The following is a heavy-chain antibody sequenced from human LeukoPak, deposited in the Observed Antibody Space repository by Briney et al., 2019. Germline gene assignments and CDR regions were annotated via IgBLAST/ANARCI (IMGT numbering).Heavy chain of an antibody. V-gene: IGHV4-59*01. CDR1: GGSISNYY. D-gene: IGHD3-22*01. CDR2: IDCIGST. Sequence: SETLSLTCTVSGGSISNYYWSWIRQPPGKGLEWIGYIDCIGSTTYNPSLKSRVTISIDTSKNQFSLRLSSVTAADTAVYYCARGRGDSKGTSFHYWGQGTLVTVSA. CDR3: ARGRGDSKGTSFHY. J-gene: IGHJ4*02.